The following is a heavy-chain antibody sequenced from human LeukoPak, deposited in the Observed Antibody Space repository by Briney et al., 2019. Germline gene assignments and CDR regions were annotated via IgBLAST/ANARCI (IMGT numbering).Heavy chain of an antibody. CDR1: GFTVSSNY. CDR3: AKGFWFDSSGYFPSYYYYYMDV. V-gene: IGHV3-53*01. D-gene: IGHD3-22*01. Sequence: GGSLRLSCAASGFTVSSNYMSWVRQAPGKGLGWVSVIYSGGSTYYADSVKGRFTISRDNSKNTLYLQMNSLRAEDTAVYYCAKGFWFDSSGYFPSYYYYYMDVWGKGTTVTISS. CDR2: IYSGGST. J-gene: IGHJ6*03.